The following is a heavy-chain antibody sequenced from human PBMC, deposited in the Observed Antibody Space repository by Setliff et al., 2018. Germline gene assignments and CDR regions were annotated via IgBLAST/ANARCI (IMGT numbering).Heavy chain of an antibody. CDR3: ARDHGVVPGVDYMDV. D-gene: IGHD2-15*01. V-gene: IGHV3-21*01. CDR1: GFTFSDYG. J-gene: IGHJ6*03. Sequence: GESLKISCAASGFTFSDYGMNWVRQAPGKGLEWVACLSGGSSYIHYADSMKGRFTISRDDSKNSLYLQMNSLRAEDTGVYYCARDHGVVPGVDYMDVWGKGTTVTV. CDR2: LSGGSSYI.